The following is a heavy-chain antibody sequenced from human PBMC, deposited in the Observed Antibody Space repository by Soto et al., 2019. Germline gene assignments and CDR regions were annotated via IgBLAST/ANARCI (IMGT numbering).Heavy chain of an antibody. CDR1: CGSISSYGYS. V-gene: IGHV4-30-2*01. Sequence: TLSLTCAVSCGSISSYGYSWSWIRQPPGKGLELIGYIYHSASTYYNPSLKSRVTISVDRSKNQLSLKLSSVTAADTAVYYCARDGRAAGYGMDVWGQGTTVTVSS. D-gene: IGHD6-13*01. CDR2: IYHSAST. CDR3: ARDGRAAGYGMDV. J-gene: IGHJ6*02.